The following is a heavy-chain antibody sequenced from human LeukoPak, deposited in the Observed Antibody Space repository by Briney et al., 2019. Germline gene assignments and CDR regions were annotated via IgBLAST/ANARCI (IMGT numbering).Heavy chain of an antibody. CDR3: ARDCYYGSGSYCYYYGMDV. J-gene: IGHJ6*04. Sequence: RGSLRLSCAASGFTFSSYGMHWVRQAPGKGLEWVAVIWYDGSNKYYADSVKGRFTISRDNSKNTLYLQMNSLRAEDTAVYYCARDCYYGSGSYCYYYGMDVWGKGTTVTVSS. D-gene: IGHD3-10*01. V-gene: IGHV3-33*01. CDR2: IWYDGSNK. CDR1: GFTFSSYG.